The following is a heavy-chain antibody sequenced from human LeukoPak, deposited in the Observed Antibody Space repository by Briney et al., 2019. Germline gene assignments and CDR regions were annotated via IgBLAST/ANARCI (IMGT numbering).Heavy chain of an antibody. D-gene: IGHD6-13*01. CDR2: IYSGGST. CDR3: AREIAAAGYYYYYYMDV. Sequence: GGSLRLSCAASGFTVSSNYMSWVRQAPGKGLEWVSVIYSGGSTYYADSVKGRFTISRDNSKNALYLQMNSLRAEDTAVYYCAREIAAAGYYYYYYMDVWGKGTTVTVSS. V-gene: IGHV3-53*01. CDR1: GFTVSSNY. J-gene: IGHJ6*03.